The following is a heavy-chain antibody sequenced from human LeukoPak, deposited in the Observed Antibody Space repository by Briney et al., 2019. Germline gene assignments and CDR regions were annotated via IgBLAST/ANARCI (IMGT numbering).Heavy chain of an antibody. CDR3: ARADVIKVTTIDY. CDR2: ISGSGGST. CDR1: GFTFSSYA. J-gene: IGHJ4*02. Sequence: GGSLRLSCAASGFTFSSYAMSWVRQAPGKGLEWVSAISGSGGSTYYADSVKGRFTISRDNAKNSLYLQMNSLRAEDTAVYYCARADVIKVTTIDYWGQGTLVTVPS. D-gene: IGHD1-1*01. V-gene: IGHV3-23*01.